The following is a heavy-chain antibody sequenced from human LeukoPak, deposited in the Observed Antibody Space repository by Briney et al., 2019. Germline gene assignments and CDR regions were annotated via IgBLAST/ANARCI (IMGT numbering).Heavy chain of an antibody. CDR3: AREIGYTERALDY. V-gene: IGHV4-4*07. Sequence: SETLSLTCTVSGGSISSYYWSWIRQPAGKGLEWIGRLDTSGSTSYNPSLKSRVTMSVDTSKNQFSLKLSSVTAADTAVYYCAREIGYTERALDYRGKGPLVTVSS. D-gene: IGHD5-24*01. CDR2: LDTSGST. J-gene: IGHJ4*02. CDR1: GGSISSYY.